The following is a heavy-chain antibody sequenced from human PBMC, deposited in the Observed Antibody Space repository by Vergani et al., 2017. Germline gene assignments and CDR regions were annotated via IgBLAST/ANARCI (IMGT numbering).Heavy chain of an antibody. CDR2: IYTSGST. J-gene: IGHJ6*02. Sequence: QVQLQESGPGLVKPSQTLSLTCTVSGGSISSGSYYWSWIRQPAGKGLEWIGRIYTSGSTNYNPSLKSRVTISVDTSKNQFALNLSSVTAADTAVYYCARDGLRYGMDVWGQGP. CDR1: GGSISSGSYY. V-gene: IGHV4-61*02. D-gene: IGHD3/OR15-3a*01. CDR3: ARDGLRYGMDV.